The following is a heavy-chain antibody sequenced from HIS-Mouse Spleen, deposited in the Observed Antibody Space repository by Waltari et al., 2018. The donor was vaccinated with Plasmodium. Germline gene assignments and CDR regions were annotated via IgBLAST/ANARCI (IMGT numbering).Heavy chain of an antibody. Sequence: QVQLVQSGAEVKKPGASVKVSCKASGYTFTGYYMHWVRQATGQGLEWMGWINTNRGGTSYEQKFQSSVTMTRDTSISTAYMELSRLRSDDTAVYYCARVLGYKAAAGTFVEYFQHWGQGTLVTVSS. D-gene: IGHD6-13*01. CDR1: GYTFTGYY. CDR3: ARVLGYKAAAGTFVEYFQH. CDR2: INTNRGGT. V-gene: IGHV1-2*02. J-gene: IGHJ1*01.